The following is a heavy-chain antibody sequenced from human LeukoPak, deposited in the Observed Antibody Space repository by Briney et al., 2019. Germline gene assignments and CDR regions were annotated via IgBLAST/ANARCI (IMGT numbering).Heavy chain of an antibody. CDR1: GFTFDDYA. V-gene: IGHV3-33*08. CDR2: IWYDGSNK. Sequence: GRSLRLSCAASGFTFDDYAMHWVRQAPGKGLEWVAVIWYDGSNKYYADSVKGRFTISRDNSKNTLYLQMNSPRAEDTAVYYCARWGVSLDYWGQGTLVTVSS. D-gene: IGHD2-8*01. J-gene: IGHJ4*02. CDR3: ARWGVSLDY.